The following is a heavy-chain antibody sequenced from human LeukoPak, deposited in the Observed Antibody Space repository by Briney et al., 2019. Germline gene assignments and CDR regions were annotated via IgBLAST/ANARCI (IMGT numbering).Heavy chain of an antibody. Sequence: GGSLRLSCAASGFTFSSYAMSWVRQAPGKGLEWVAVIYTGGSTYYADSVKGRFTISRDNSKNTLYLQMNSLRVEDTAVYYCARDGDDTSGYFSPFDYWGQGTLVTVSS. D-gene: IGHD3-22*01. J-gene: IGHJ4*02. V-gene: IGHV3-53*01. CDR1: GFTFSSYA. CDR2: IYTGGST. CDR3: ARDGDDTSGYFSPFDY.